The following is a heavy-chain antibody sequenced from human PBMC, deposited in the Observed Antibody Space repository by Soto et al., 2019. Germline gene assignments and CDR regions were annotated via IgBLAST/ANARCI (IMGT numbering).Heavy chain of an antibody. Sequence: EVQLVESEGGLVKPGGSLRLSCAASGFTFNTYSMNWVRQAPGKGLEWVSSISSTSAYIYYADSVRGRFTISRDNAKNSLSLQMNSLKVEDTAVYYCAREKSGAYAWFFDLWGRGTLVTVSS. CDR3: AREKSGAYAWFFDL. J-gene: IGHJ2*01. D-gene: IGHD1-26*01. CDR1: GFTFNTYS. V-gene: IGHV3-21*01. CDR2: ISSTSAYI.